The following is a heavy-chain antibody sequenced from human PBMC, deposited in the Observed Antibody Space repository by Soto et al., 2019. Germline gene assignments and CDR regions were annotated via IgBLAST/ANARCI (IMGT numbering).Heavy chain of an antibody. CDR3: ASEIDATTATSLDY. V-gene: IGHV1-3*01. CDR1: GYTFSGSV. D-gene: IGHD4-17*01. CDR2: INADSGNT. Sequence: QVQLVQSGAEVKKPGASVKVSCKASGYTFSGSVMHWVRQAPGQGLEWMGWINADSGNTKYSQKFQGRVTMTWDTSASTAYMELSSLRSEDTAIYYCASEIDATTATSLDYWGQGTLVTVSS. J-gene: IGHJ4*02.